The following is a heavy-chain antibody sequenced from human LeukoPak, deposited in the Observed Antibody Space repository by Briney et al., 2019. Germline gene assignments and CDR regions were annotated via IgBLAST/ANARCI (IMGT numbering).Heavy chain of an antibody. Sequence: GGPLRLSCAASGFTFSSYWMHWVRQAPGKGPVWVSRINSDGSSISYADSVKGRFTISRDNAKNTLYLQMNSLRAEDTAVYYCAREGTSGYYYSFDYWGQGTLVTVSS. CDR2: INSDGSSI. J-gene: IGHJ4*02. V-gene: IGHV3-74*01. D-gene: IGHD3-22*01. CDR3: AREGTSGYYYSFDY. CDR1: GFTFSSYW.